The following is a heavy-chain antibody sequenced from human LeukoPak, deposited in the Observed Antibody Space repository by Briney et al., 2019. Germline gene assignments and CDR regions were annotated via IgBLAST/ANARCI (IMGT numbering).Heavy chain of an antibody. CDR2: INHSGST. J-gene: IGHJ4*02. CDR3: ARGPYCSGGSCYARTFDY. Sequence: PSETLSLTCAVYGGSFSGYYWSWIRQPPGKGLEWIGEINHSGSTNYNPSLKSRVTISVDTSKNQFSLKLSFVTAADTAVYYCARGPYCSGGSCYARTFDYWGQGTLVTVSS. D-gene: IGHD2-15*01. CDR1: GGSFSGYY. V-gene: IGHV4-34*01.